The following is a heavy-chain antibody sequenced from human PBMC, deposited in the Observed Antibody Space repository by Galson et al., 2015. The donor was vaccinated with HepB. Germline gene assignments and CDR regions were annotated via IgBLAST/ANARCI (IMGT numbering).Heavy chain of an antibody. J-gene: IGHJ4*02. CDR2: ISSSSSYI. Sequence: SLRLSCAASGFTFSSYSMNWVRRAPGKGLEWVSSISSSSSYIYYADSVKGRFTISRDNAKNSLYLQMNSLRAEDTAVYYCARDLLEMVAGGANPGHDYWGQGTLVTVSS. V-gene: IGHV3-21*01. D-gene: IGHD5-24*01. CDR3: ARDLLEMVAGGANPGHDY. CDR1: GFTFSSYS.